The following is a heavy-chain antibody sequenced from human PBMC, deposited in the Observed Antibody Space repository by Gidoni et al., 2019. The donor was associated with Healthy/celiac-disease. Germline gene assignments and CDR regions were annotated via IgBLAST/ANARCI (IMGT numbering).Heavy chain of an antibody. V-gene: IGHV4-34*01. CDR3: ARGSLRLGY. CDR1: GGSFSGYY. J-gene: IGHJ4*02. CDR2: INHSGRT. Sequence: QVPLQQWGAGLLEPSETLSLPCAVYGGSFSGYYWSWLPQPPGKGLEWIGEINHSGRTNYNPSLKSRVTISVDTSKNQFSLKLSSGTAADTAVYYCARGSLRLGYWGQGTLVTVSS.